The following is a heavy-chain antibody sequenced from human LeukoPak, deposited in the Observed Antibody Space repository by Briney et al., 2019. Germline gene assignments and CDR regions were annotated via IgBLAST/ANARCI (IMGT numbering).Heavy chain of an antibody. CDR2: IKQDGSEK. J-gene: IGHJ4*02. V-gene: IGHV3-7*01. D-gene: IGHD4-17*01. CDR3: ARVPPYGDYRGDSQPADY. Sequence: PGGSLRLSCAASGLTFSSYWMSWVRQAPGKGLEWVANIKQDGSEKYYVDSVKGRFTISRDNAKNSLYLQMNSLRAEDTAVYYCARVPPYGDYRGDSQPADYWGQGTLVTVSS. CDR1: GLTFSSYW.